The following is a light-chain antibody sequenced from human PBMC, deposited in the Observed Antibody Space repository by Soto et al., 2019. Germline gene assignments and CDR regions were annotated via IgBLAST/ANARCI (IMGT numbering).Light chain of an antibody. CDR1: SSDVGGYNS. V-gene: IGLV2-14*01. CDR2: DVT. Sequence: QSALTQPASVSGSPGQSITISCTGTSSDVGGYNSVSWYQQQPGKAPKLILYDVTDRPSGVSYRFSGSKSGNTASLTISGLQAADEADYCCSYFTRSITNVFGSGTKVTVL. J-gene: IGLJ1*01. CDR3: SYFTRSITNV.